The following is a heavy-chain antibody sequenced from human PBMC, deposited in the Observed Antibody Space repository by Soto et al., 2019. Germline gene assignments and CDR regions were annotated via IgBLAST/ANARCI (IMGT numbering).Heavy chain of an antibody. V-gene: IGHV4-30-2*01. D-gene: IGHD3-22*01. CDR3: ARDSGSGYPNGGFDP. J-gene: IGHJ5*02. CDR2: IYHSGST. Sequence: QLQLRESDSGLVRSSQTLSLTCAVSGGSIGSGDHSWNWIRQPPGKGLEWIGYIYHSGSTYYNPSLKSRVTMSVDRSKNQFSLNLFSVTAADTAVYYCARDSGSGYPNGGFDPWGQGTLVTVSS. CDR1: GGSIGSGDHS.